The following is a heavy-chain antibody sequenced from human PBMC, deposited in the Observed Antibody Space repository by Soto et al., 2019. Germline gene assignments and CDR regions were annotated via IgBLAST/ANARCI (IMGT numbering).Heavy chain of an antibody. Sequence: QVQLQESGPGLVKPSQTPSLTCTVSGGSISSGNYYWSWIRQHPGKGLEWIGYIYYSGSTSYNPSLKSRVTISVDTSKNHFSLKLSSVTAADTAVYYCARVFSDSSSFFDPWGQGTLVTVSS. CDR2: IYYSGST. CDR1: GGSISSGNYY. CDR3: ARVFSDSSSFFDP. D-gene: IGHD6-13*01. J-gene: IGHJ5*02. V-gene: IGHV4-31*03.